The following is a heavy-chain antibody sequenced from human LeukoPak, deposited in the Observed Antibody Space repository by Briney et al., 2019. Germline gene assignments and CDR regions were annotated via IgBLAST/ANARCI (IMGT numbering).Heavy chain of an antibody. V-gene: IGHV3-23*01. CDR3: ARGRWTTTDAFDI. CDR1: GFTLSSYA. J-gene: IGHJ3*02. D-gene: IGHD1-14*01. Sequence: PGGSLRLSCAASGFTLSSYAMSWVRQAPGKGLEWVSAISGSGGSTYYADSVKGRFTISRDNSKNTLYLQMNSLRAEDTAVYYCARGRWTTTDAFDIWGQGTMVTVSS. CDR2: ISGSGGST.